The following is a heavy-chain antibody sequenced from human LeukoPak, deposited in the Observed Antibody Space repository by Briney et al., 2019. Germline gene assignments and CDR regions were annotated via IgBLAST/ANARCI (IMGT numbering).Heavy chain of an antibody. CDR3: ARESGGYFDY. CDR2: IYYSGST. D-gene: IGHD3-10*01. Sequence: PSETLFLTCTVSGGSISSYYWSWIRQPPGKGLEWIGYIYYSGSTNYNPSLKSRVTISVDTSKNQFSLKLSSVTAADTAVYYCARESGGYFDYWGQGTLVTVSS. V-gene: IGHV4-59*01. CDR1: GGSISSYY. J-gene: IGHJ4*02.